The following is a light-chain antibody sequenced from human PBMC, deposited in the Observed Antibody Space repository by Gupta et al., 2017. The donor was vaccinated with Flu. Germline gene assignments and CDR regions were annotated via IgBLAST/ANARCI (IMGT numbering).Light chain of an antibody. CDR2: ENT. J-gene: IGLJ7*01. CDR3: GTYDSSLSDAV. Sequence: WYTHERGEARQAIRDENTKRPARSPDRFSGSKSGTSATLSITGLQKGEEADYYCGTYDSSLSDAVFGGGTKLTVL. V-gene: IGLV1-51*02.